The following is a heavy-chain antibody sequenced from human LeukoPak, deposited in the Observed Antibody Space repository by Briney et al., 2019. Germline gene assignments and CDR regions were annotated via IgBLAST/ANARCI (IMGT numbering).Heavy chain of an antibody. V-gene: IGHV1-18*01. J-gene: IGHJ4*02. CDR2: SSAYNGNT. Sequence: ASVKVSCKASGYTFTSYGISWVRQAPGQGLEWMGWSSAYNGNTNYAQKLQGRVTMTTDTSTSTAYMELRSLRSDDTAVYYCARDSPEYSSSWYYFDYWGQGTLVTVSS. D-gene: IGHD6-13*01. CDR3: ARDSPEYSSSWYYFDY. CDR1: GYTFTSYG.